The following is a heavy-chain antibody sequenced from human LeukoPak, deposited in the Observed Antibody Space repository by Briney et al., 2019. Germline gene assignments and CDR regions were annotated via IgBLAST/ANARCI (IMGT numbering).Heavy chain of an antibody. CDR2: IYYSGST. J-gene: IGHJ5*02. V-gene: IGHV4-30-4*01. CDR1: GGSISSGDYY. D-gene: IGHD6-19*01. Sequence: PSETLSLTCTVSGGSISSGDYYWSWIRQPPGKGLEWIGYIYYSGSTYYNPSLKSRVTISVDTSKNQFSLKLSSVTAADTAVYYCAREAGIAVAGTSWFDPWGQGTLVTVSS. CDR3: AREAGIAVAGTSWFDP.